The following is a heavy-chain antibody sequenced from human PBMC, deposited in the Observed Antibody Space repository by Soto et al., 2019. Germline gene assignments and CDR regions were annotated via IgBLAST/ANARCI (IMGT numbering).Heavy chain of an antibody. V-gene: IGHV3-48*01. CDR1: GFTFSSYS. CDR3: SKVLVGGGDCYPPLDS. Sequence: PGGSLRLSCAASGFTFSSYSMNWVRQAPGKGLEWVSYISSSSSTIYYADSVKGRFTISRDNAKNSLYLQMNSLRAEDTAVYYCSKVLVGGGDCYPPLDSRGKGTRATASP. D-gene: IGHD2-21*02. CDR2: ISSSSSTI. J-gene: IGHJ4*02.